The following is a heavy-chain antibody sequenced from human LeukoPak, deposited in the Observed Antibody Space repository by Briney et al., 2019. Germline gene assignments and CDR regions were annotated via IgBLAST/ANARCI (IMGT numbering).Heavy chain of an antibody. J-gene: IGHJ4*02. V-gene: IGHV3-30*07. CDR3: ARDPAGSGFAFDF. D-gene: IGHD1-1*01. Sequence: SVKGRFTISRDNSEDTLYLQMNSLRVEDTAVYYCARDPAGSGFAFDFWGQGALVTVSS.